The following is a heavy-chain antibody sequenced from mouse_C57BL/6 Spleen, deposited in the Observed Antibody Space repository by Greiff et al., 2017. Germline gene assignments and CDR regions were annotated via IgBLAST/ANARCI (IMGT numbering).Heavy chain of an antibody. CDR2: ISNGGGST. D-gene: IGHD1-1*01. Sequence: EVKLVESGGGLVQPGGSLKLSCAASGFTFSDYYMYWVRQTPEKRLEWVAYISNGGGSTYYPDTVKGRFTISRDNAKNTLYLQMSRLKSEVTAMYYCARHGDYYGSSYGYYAMDYWGQGTSVTVSS. CDR1: GFTFSDYY. J-gene: IGHJ4*01. CDR3: ARHGDYYGSSYGYYAMDY. V-gene: IGHV5-12*01.